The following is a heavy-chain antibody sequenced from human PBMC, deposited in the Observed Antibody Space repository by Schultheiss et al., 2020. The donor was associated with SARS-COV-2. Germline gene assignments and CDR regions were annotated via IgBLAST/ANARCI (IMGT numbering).Heavy chain of an antibody. CDR3: AKDSSSWYNHFDY. D-gene: IGHD6-13*01. V-gene: IGHV3-30*18. CDR1: GFTFRTYS. J-gene: IGHJ4*02. Sequence: GGSLRLSCAASGFTFRTYSMNWVRQAPGKGLEWVAVISYDGSNKYYADSVKGRFTISRDNSKNTLYLQMNSLRAEDTALYYCAKDSSSWYNHFDYWGQGTLVTVSS. CDR2: ISYDGSNK.